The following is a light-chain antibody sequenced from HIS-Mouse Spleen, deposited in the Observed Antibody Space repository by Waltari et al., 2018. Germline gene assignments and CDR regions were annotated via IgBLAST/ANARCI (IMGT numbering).Light chain of an antibody. J-gene: IGKJ1*01. V-gene: IGKV1-9*01. CDR2: AAS. Sequence: DIQLTQSPSFLSASVGDRVTITCRASQGISSYLAWYHQKPGKAPKLLIYAASTLQSGVPSRFSGSGSGTEFTLTISSLQPEDFATYYCQQLNSYPPTFGQGTKVEIK. CDR1: QGISSY. CDR3: QQLNSYPPT.